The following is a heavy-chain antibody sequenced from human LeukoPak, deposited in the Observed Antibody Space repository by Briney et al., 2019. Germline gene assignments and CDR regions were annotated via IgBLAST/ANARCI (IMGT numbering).Heavy chain of an antibody. CDR2: IYYSGST. CDR3: ARAASPRLLWFGELDY. J-gene: IGHJ4*02. V-gene: IGHV4-30-4*01. CDR1: GGSISDAAYY. Sequence: SETLSLTCTVSGGSISDAAYYWSWIRQHPGEGLEWIGYIYYSGSTYYNPSLKSRVTISVDTSKNQFSLKLSSVTAADTAVYYCARAASPRLLWFGELDYWGQGTLVTVSS. D-gene: IGHD3-10*01.